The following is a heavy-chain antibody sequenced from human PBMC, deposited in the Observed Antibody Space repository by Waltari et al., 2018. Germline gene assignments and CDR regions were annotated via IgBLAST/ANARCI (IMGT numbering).Heavy chain of an antibody. J-gene: IGHJ5*02. V-gene: IGHV3-30-3*01. D-gene: IGHD4-17*01. CDR3: ARDEAHDYGDLIGWFDP. Sequence: QVQLVESGGGVVQPGRSLRLSCAASGFTFSSYAMHWVRQAPGKGLEWVAVIAYEGINKDYADSVKGRFTISRDNSKNTLYLQINSLRAEDTAVYYCARDEAHDYGDLIGWFDPWGQGTLVTVSS. CDR1: GFTFSSYA. CDR2: IAYEGINK.